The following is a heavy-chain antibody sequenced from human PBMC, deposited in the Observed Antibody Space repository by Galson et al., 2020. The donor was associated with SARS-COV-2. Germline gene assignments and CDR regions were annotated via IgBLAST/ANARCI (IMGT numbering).Heavy chain of an antibody. CDR1: GGSISSSSYY. CDR3: ARTGYTSGWTDFDY. D-gene: IGHD6-19*01. Sequence: SETLSLTCTVSGGSISSSSYYWGWIRQPPGKGLEWIGSIYYSGSTYYNPSLKSRVTISIDTSKIQFSLKLSSVTAADTAVYYCARTGYTSGWTDFDYWGQGTLVTVSP. V-gene: IGHV4-39*07. CDR2: IYYSGST. J-gene: IGHJ4*02.